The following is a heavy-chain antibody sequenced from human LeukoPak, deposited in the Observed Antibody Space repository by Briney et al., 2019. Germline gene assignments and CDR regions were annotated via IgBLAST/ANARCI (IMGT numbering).Heavy chain of an antibody. CDR1: GYTFTGCY. CDR2: INPNSGGT. V-gene: IGHV1-2*02. Sequence: GASVKVSCKASGYTFTGCYMHWVRQAPGQGLEWMGWINPNSGGTNYAQKFQGRVTMTRDTSISTAYMELSRLRSDDTAVYYCARPPYYYGSGSYYNPDDAFDIWGQGTMVTVSS. D-gene: IGHD3-10*01. CDR3: ARPPYYYGSGSYYNPDDAFDI. J-gene: IGHJ3*02.